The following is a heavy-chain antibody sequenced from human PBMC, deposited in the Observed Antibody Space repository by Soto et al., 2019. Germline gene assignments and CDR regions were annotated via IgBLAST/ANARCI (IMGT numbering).Heavy chain of an antibody. J-gene: IGHJ5*02. CDR3: AREITTVTTHPSFDP. CDR1: GGSISRYY. Sequence: PSATLSLTCTVSGGSISRYYWSWIRQPPGKGLEWIGYIYYSGSTNYNPSLKSRVTISVDTSKNQFSLKLSSVTAADTAVYYCAREITTVTTHPSFDPWGQGTPVTRSS. CDR2: IYYSGST. D-gene: IGHD4-4*01. V-gene: IGHV4-59*01.